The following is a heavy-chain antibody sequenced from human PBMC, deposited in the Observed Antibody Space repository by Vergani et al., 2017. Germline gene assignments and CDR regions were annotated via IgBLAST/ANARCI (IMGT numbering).Heavy chain of an antibody. CDR1: GYTFTDHY. D-gene: IGHD4-17*01. J-gene: IGHJ6*02. CDR3: ATPQTVTTGGMEV. Sequence: VQLVQSGAEVKKPGATMKISCKVSGYTFTDHYMHWVKQAPGKGLEWMGLVDPEDGETIYAEKFKGRVTIAADTSTDTAHLELSSLRSEDTAFYYCATPQTVTTGGMEVWGQGTTVTVSS. CDR2: VDPEDGET. V-gene: IGHV1-69-2*01.